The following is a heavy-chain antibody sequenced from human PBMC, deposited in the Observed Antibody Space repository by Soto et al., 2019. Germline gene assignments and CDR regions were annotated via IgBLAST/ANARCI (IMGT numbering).Heavy chain of an antibody. J-gene: IGHJ4*02. V-gene: IGHV3-23*01. Sequence: SGFNRNSKAIVWVSQAERGGRGRISKISGSDDSTYYADSVKGRFTISRGNSKNTLYLQMNSLRAEDTAVYYCAKRSSSSTFDYWGQGTLVTVSS. D-gene: IGHD6-6*01. CDR2: ISGSDDST. CDR3: AKRSSSSTFDY. CDR1: GFNRNSKA.